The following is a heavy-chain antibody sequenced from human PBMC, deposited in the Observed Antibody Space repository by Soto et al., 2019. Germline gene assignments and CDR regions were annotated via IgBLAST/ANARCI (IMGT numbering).Heavy chain of an antibody. CDR2: FDPEDGET. D-gene: IGHD3-9*01. V-gene: IGHV1-24*01. J-gene: IGHJ4*02. CDR1: GYTLTELS. CDR3: ATAPLHGRYFDWLPQPFGY. Sequence: ASVKVSCKVSGYTLTELSMHWVRQAPGKGLEWMGGFDPEDGETIYAQKFQGRVTMTEDTSTDTAYMELSSLRSEDTAVYYCATAPLHGRYFDWLPQPFGYWGQGTLVTVSS.